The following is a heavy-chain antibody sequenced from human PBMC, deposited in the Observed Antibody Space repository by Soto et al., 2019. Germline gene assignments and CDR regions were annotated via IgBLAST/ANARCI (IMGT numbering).Heavy chain of an antibody. CDR1: GLTFSNYA. V-gene: IGHV3-23*01. D-gene: IGHD1-7*01. Sequence: GGSLRLSCATSGLTFSNYAMSWVRQAPGGGLEWVSSMSGSSSTTYYADAVRGRFTISRDRSKNTLYLQMSSLRAEDTALYYCAKNQERELPRVIDFWGQGTLVTVSS. CDR2: MSGSSSTT. CDR3: AKNQERELPRVIDF. J-gene: IGHJ4*02.